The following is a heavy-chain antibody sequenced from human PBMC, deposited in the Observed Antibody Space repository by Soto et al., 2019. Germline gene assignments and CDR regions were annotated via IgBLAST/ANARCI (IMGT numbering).Heavy chain of an antibody. D-gene: IGHD4-17*01. Sequence: SETLSLTFTGFGCSISIRTYYWSWIPQPPGKGLEWIGFISYSGTTHYSASLRSRVFISVDTSKNQFSLDLSSVTAADTAVYYCATMGTPVTGLYYFDYWGQG. J-gene: IGHJ4*02. CDR1: GCSISIRTYY. CDR3: ATMGTPVTGLYYFDY. CDR2: ISYSGTT. V-gene: IGHV4-30-4*01.